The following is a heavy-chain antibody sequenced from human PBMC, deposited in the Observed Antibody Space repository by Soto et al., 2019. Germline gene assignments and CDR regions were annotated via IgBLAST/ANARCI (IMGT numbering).Heavy chain of an antibody. V-gene: IGHV3-23*01. J-gene: IGHJ5*02. Sequence: EVQLLESGGGLVQPGGSLRLSCAASGFTFSSYAMSWVRQAPGKGLEWVSAISGSGGSTYYADSVKGRFTISRDNSKNTLYLQMNSLRAEDTAVYYCAKAPHYSSSWYIWFDPWGQGTLVTVSS. CDR2: ISGSGGST. CDR1: GFTFSSYA. D-gene: IGHD6-13*01. CDR3: AKAPHYSSSWYIWFDP.